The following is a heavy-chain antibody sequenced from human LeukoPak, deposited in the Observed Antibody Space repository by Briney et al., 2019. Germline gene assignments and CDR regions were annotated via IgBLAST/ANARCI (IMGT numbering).Heavy chain of an antibody. J-gene: IGHJ4*02. V-gene: IGHV3-48*02. CDR2: ISSSSSTI. CDR3: ARDFYDSSGYYYGVY. D-gene: IGHD3-22*01. Sequence: TGGSLRLSCAASGFTFSSYDMNWVRQAPGKGLEWISHISSSSSTIYYADSVKGRFTISRDNAKNSLFLQMNSLRDEDTAVYYCARDFYDSSGYYYGVYWGQGTLVTVSS. CDR1: GFTFSSYD.